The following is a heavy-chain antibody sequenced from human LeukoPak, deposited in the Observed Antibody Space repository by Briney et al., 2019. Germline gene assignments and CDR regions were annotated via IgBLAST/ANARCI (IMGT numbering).Heavy chain of an antibody. J-gene: IGHJ4*02. V-gene: IGHV4-39*01. CDR1: GGSISSSSYY. D-gene: IGHD2-2*01. Sequence: SETLSLTCTVSGGSISSSSYYWGWIRQPPGKGLEWIGSIYYSGSTYYNPSLKSRVTISVDTSKNQFSLKLSSVTAADTAVYYCASTALGYCSSTSCFTPHYLDYWGQGTLVTVSS. CDR2: IYYSGST. CDR3: ASTALGYCSSTSCFTPHYLDY.